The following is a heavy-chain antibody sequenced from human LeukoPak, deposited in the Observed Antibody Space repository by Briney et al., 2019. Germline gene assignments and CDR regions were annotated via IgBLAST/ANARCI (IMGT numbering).Heavy chain of an antibody. CDR2: ISAYNGNT. CDR1: GYTFTSYG. V-gene: IGHV1-18*01. D-gene: IGHD6-19*01. Sequence: ASVKVSCKASGYTFTSYGISWVRQAPGQELEWMGWISAYNGNTNYAQKLQGRVTMTTDTSTSTAYMELRSLRSDDTAVYYCAREQWLVLSGLTHYYYGMDVWGQGTTVTVSS. J-gene: IGHJ6*02. CDR3: AREQWLVLSGLTHYYYGMDV.